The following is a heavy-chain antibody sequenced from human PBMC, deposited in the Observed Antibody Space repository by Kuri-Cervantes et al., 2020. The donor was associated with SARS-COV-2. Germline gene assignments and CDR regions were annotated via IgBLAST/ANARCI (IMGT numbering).Heavy chain of an antibody. CDR3: AREYCSSTSCLDY. CDR2: IYSGGST. J-gene: IGHJ4*02. CDR1: GFTFSSYG. Sequence: GGSLRLSCAASGFTFSSYGMHWVRQAPDKGLEWVSVIYSGGSTYYADSVKGRFTISRDNSKNSLYLQMNSLRAEDTAVYYCAREYCSSTSCLDYWGQGTLGTVSS. V-gene: IGHV3-NL1*01. D-gene: IGHD2-2*01.